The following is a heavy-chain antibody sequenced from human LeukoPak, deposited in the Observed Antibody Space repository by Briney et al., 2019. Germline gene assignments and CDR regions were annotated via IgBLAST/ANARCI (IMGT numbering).Heavy chain of an antibody. CDR1: GFIFNSAW. J-gene: IGHJ4*02. Sequence: GGPLRLSCAASGFIFNSAWMNWVRQAPGKGLEWVGRIKNKIEGGVTDYTAAVKGRFTISRDDSENTLYLQMDSLETEDTAIYYCTTGVATTWHDGYWGQGTLVTVSS. CDR3: TTGVATTWHDGY. D-gene: IGHD1-1*01. V-gene: IGHV3-15*01. CDR2: IKNKIEGGVT.